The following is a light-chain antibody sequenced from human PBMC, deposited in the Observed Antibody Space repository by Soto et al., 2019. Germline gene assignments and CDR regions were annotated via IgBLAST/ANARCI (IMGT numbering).Light chain of an antibody. CDR1: SSDVGTYNY. V-gene: IGLV2-14*01. J-gene: IGLJ1*01. Sequence: QSALTQPASVSGSPGQSITISGTGTSSDVGTYNYVYWDQHHPGKAPKLIIYEVSNRPSGVSNRFSGSKSGSTASLTISGLQAEDEADYHCTSYTRDTALVFGTGTKQTVL. CDR3: TSYTRDTALV. CDR2: EVS.